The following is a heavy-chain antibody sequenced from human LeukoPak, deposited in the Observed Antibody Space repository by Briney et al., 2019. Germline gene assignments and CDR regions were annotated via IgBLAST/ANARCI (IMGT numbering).Heavy chain of an antibody. Sequence: GGSLTLSCAASGFTFSSYAMHWVRQAPGKGLEWVAVISYDGSNKYYADSVKGRFTISRDNSKNTLYLQMNSLRAEDTAVYYCARGRGVIITLLDYWGQGTLVTVSS. J-gene: IGHJ4*02. V-gene: IGHV3-30*04. CDR3: ARGRGVIITLLDY. CDR2: ISYDGSNK. CDR1: GFTFSSYA. D-gene: IGHD3-10*01.